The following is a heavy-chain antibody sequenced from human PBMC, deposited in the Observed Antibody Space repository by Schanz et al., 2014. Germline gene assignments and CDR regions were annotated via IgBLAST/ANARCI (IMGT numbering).Heavy chain of an antibody. CDR1: GYTFTSYG. J-gene: IGHJ2*01. V-gene: IGHV1-2*06. CDR3: ARLSVAGRPHVNYWYFDL. D-gene: IGHD6-19*01. Sequence: QVQLVQSGAEVKKPGASVKVSCKASGYTFTSYGISWVRQAPGQGLEWMGRINPNSGGTNYAENFQGRVTMTRDTSTSTVYMELSRLTSDDTALYYCARLSVAGRPHVNYWYFDLWGRGTLVTVSS. CDR2: INPNSGGT.